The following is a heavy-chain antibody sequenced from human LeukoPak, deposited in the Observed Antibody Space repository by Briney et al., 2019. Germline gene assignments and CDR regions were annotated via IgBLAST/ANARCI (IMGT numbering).Heavy chain of an antibody. CDR3: ARRNFTSVWFDP. CDR1: SYSFTNYW. CDR2: IYPAGSQT. D-gene: IGHD1-7*01. Sequence: GESLKISCKAPSYSFTNYWIGWVRQMPGKGLEWMGIIYPAGSQTIYFPSFEGQVTISVDKSTSTAYLQWSTLKASDTAMYYCARRNFTSVWFDPWGQGTLVTVSS. V-gene: IGHV5-51*01. J-gene: IGHJ5*02.